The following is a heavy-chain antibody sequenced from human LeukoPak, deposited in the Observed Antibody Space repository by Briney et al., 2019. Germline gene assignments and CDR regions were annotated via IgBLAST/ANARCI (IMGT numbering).Heavy chain of an antibody. Sequence: QCGGSLRLSCAASGFTFSSYAISWVRHTPEKGLEWVSTISGSVGSTYFADSVKDRFTISRDNSKNTLYLQMNSLRAEDTAVYYCAKVMVVIPWGAFDMWGQGTIVTVSS. J-gene: IGHJ3*02. D-gene: IGHD2-21*01. CDR3: AKVMVVIPWGAFDM. CDR2: ISGSVGST. CDR1: GFTFSSYA. V-gene: IGHV3-23*01.